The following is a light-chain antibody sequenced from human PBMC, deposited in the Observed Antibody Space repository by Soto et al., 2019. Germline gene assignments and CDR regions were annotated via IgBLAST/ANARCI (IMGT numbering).Light chain of an antibody. Sequence: EIVLTQSPATPSLSPGERATLSCRASQSVSSYLAWYQQKPGQAPRLLIYDASNRATGIPARFSGSGSGTDVTLTISSLEPEDFAVYYCQQRSNWPPHTFGGGTKVEIK. V-gene: IGKV3-11*01. CDR2: DAS. CDR1: QSVSSY. CDR3: QQRSNWPPHT. J-gene: IGKJ4*01.